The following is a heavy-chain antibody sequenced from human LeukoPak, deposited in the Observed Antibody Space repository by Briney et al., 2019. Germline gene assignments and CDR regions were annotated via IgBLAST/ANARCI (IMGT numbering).Heavy chain of an antibody. CDR3: ARRHRSGHYSDAFDM. Sequence: KPSETLSLTCTVSGYSISSGSYWTWIRQPPGKGLEWIGEINHSGSTNYNPSLRSRVTISVDTSKSQFSLKLSSVTAADTAVYYCARRHRSGHYSDAFDMWGQGTMVTVSS. D-gene: IGHD3-3*01. CDR1: GYSISSGSY. V-gene: IGHV4-38-2*02. J-gene: IGHJ3*02. CDR2: INHSGST.